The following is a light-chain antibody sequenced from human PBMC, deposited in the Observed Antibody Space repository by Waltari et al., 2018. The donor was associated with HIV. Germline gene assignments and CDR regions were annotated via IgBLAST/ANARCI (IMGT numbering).Light chain of an antibody. Sequence: EIVLPQSPATLSSSPGERATHSCRTSQSVRSLLGWYQQKPGQAPRLLIYDAFNRATGTPARFSGSGSGTDFTLTISSLEPEDFAVYYCQQRSNWPLTFGGGTKVEIK. CDR2: DAF. CDR3: QQRSNWPLT. J-gene: IGKJ4*01. V-gene: IGKV3-11*01. CDR1: QSVRSL.